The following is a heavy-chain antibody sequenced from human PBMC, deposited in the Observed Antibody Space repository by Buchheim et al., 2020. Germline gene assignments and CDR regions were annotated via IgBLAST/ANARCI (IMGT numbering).Heavy chain of an antibody. V-gene: IGHV4-59*01. CDR2: IYSSGAT. CDR3: ARGRARSGSPYFYGMDV. CDR1: SGSISTYY. J-gene: IGHJ6*02. Sequence: QVQLQESGPGLVKPSETLSLTCTVSSGSISTYYWSWIRQPPGQGLEWIGYIYSSGATHYNPSLKTRVNISLEKSKNQFSLNLISVKAADTAVYFCARGRARSGSPYFYGMDVWGLGTT. D-gene: IGHD6-19*01.